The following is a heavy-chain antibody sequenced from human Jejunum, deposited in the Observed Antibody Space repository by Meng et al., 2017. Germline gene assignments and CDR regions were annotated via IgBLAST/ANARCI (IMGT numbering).Heavy chain of an antibody. Sequence: QVQLVQSGAEVKKPGASVKVSCKASGYTFTSYPMHWVRQAPGQGPEWMGWINAGNYNTDYSQKFQGRVTITRDTSASIIYMELNSLRSEDTAVYYCARGKNEMTAIGLDYWGQGSLVTVSS. J-gene: IGHJ4*02. CDR2: INAGNYNT. CDR1: GYTFTSYP. D-gene: IGHD2-21*02. CDR3: ARGKNEMTAIGLDY. V-gene: IGHV1-3*01.